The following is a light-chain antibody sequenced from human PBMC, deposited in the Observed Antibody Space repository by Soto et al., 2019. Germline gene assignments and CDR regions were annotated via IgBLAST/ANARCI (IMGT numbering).Light chain of an antibody. CDR2: EVT. CDR1: SSDIGSYSL. CDR3: CAHSGSITYVL. Sequence: QSVLTQPASVSGSPGQSVTISCSGTSSDIGSYSLVSWYQQHPGKAPKLIIYEVTNRPSGVSDRFSGYKSANTASLTISGLQAEDEADYYCCAHSGSITYVLFVGGTKVTVL. V-gene: IGLV2-23*02. J-gene: IGLJ2*01.